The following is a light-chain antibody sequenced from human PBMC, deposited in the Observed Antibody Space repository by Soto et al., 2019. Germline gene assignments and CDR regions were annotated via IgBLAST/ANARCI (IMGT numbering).Light chain of an antibody. CDR2: GAS. CDR1: QSVTSN. Sequence: EIVMTQSPATLSVSPGARATLSCRASQSVTSNLAWYQQKPGQAPRLLIYGASTRATGFPARFSGSGSGTEFTLTISSLQSEDFAVYYCQQYNNWPRTFGQGTKVEIK. V-gene: IGKV3-15*01. J-gene: IGKJ1*01. CDR3: QQYNNWPRT.